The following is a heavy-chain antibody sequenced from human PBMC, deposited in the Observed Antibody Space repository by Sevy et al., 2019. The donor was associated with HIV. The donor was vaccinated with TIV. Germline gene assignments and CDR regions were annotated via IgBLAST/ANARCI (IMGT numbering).Heavy chain of an antibody. D-gene: IGHD4-4*01. CDR2: IRYDGSNK. CDR1: VFTFSSYG. Sequence: GGSLRLSCAASVFTFSSYGMHWVRQAPGKGLEWVAFIRYDGSNKYYADSVKGRFTISRDNSKNTLYLQMNSLRAEDTAVYYCAKEGVWEMTTVTTHEKNWFDPWGQGTLVTVSS. CDR3: AKEGVWEMTTVTTHEKNWFDP. J-gene: IGHJ5*02. V-gene: IGHV3-30*02.